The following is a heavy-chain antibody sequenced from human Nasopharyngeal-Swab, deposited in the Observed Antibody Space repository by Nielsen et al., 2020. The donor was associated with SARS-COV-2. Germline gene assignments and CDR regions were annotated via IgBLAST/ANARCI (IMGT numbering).Heavy chain of an antibody. V-gene: IGHV4-34*01. Sequence: SEPLSLTCAVYGGSFSAYYWGWIRQPPGKGLEWIAEINHSGSTNYHPSLKSRVTLSVDTSMNQFSLELRSVTAADTAVYYCARGLSGIVPAPILGLGPYYYYYYMDVWGKGTTVTVSS. J-gene: IGHJ6*03. CDR2: INHSGST. CDR1: GGSFSAYY. CDR3: ARGLSGIVPAPILGLGPYYYYYYMDV. D-gene: IGHD2-2*01.